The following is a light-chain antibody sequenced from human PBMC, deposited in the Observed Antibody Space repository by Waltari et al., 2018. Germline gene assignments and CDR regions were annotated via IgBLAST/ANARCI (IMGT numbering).Light chain of an antibody. CDR3: SSYTTSSTVA. J-gene: IGLJ2*01. Sequence: QSALTQPASVSGSPGQSITISCTGTSSDVGGYNYVSWYQQHPGKAPKLMIYDVSHRPSGVSDRFSGAKAGNTASRTISGLQAEDEADYHCSSYTTSSTVAFGGGTKLTVL. V-gene: IGLV2-14*03. CDR1: SSDVGGYNY. CDR2: DVS.